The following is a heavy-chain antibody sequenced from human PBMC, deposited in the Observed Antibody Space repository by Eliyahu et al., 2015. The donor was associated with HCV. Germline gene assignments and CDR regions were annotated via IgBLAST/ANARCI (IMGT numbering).Heavy chain of an antibody. CDR2: MGARSNYI. D-gene: IGHD1-1*01. Sequence: VQLVESGGGLVKPGGSLRLSCAASGFPFSSYSMTWVRQAPGKGLEWVSSMGARSNYIYYADSVKGRFTISRDDAKNSLSLQMNNLRAEDTAVYFCARDGAEYDRAPRGWFFDFWGRGTLVTVSS. J-gene: IGHJ2*01. CDR1: GFPFSSYS. CDR3: ARDGAEYDRAPRGWFFDF. V-gene: IGHV3-21*01.